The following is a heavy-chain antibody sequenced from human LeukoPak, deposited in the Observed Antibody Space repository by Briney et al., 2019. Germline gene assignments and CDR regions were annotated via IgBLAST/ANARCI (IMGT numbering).Heavy chain of an antibody. Sequence: SETLSLTCTVSGGSLSSYYWSWIRQPAGKGLEWIGRIYTSGSTNYNPSLKSRVTMSVDTSKNQFSLKLSSVTAADTAVYYCARETRDIAARPRAFDIWGQGTMVTVSS. J-gene: IGHJ3*02. CDR1: GGSLSSYY. CDR2: IYTSGST. V-gene: IGHV4-4*07. D-gene: IGHD6-6*01. CDR3: ARETRDIAARPRAFDI.